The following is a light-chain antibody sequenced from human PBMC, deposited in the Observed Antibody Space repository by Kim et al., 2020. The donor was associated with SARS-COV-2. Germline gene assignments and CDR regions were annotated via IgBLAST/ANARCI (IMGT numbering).Light chain of an antibody. CDR1: GTKMGSNF. Sequence: GQMHAISCSGSGTKMGSNFVDWYQQLPETAPKLHIPSDTQLPSGVPDRISGSKSGTSASLAISALQSEDEADYYCATWDDSLNGWVFGGGTKLTVL. J-gene: IGLJ3*02. V-gene: IGLV1-44*01. CDR3: ATWDDSLNGWV. CDR2: SDT.